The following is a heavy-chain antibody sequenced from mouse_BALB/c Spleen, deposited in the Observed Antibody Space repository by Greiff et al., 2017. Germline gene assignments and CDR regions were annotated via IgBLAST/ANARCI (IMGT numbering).Heavy chain of an antibody. J-gene: IGHJ3*01. CDR1: GYSITSDYA. CDR2: ISYSGST. V-gene: IGHV3-2*02. CDR3: ASSNGNYEAGLAY. Sequence: VQLKESGPGLVKPSQSLSLTCTVTGYSITSDYAWTWIRQFPGNKLEWMGYISYSGSTSSNPSLKSRISFTRDTSKNPCFLQLNSVTTEDTATYYCASSNGNYEAGLAYGGQGTLVTGSA. D-gene: IGHD2-1*01.